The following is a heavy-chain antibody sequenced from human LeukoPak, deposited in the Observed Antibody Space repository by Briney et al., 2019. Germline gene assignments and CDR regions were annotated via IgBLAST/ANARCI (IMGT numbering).Heavy chain of an antibody. CDR1: GGSTDSYY. Sequence: SETLSLTCTVSGGSTDSYYWSWIRQPPGKGLEWIGYIYYTGSTEYHPSLKSRVTISLGTSKNQFSLKLTSVTAADTAVYYCARVYQSAEYYFDYWGQGNLVSVSS. J-gene: IGHJ4*02. D-gene: IGHD2-2*01. V-gene: IGHV4-59*01. CDR3: ARVYQSAEYYFDY. CDR2: IYYTGST.